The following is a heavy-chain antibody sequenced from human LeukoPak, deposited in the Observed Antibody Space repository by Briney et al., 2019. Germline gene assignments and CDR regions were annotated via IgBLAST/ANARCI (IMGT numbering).Heavy chain of an antibody. J-gene: IGHJ5*02. D-gene: IGHD3-10*01. CDR2: IHTSGST. V-gene: IGHV4-61*02. CDR3: ARDQYYYGSGSYYWFDP. CDR1: GGSISSSSYY. Sequence: PSETLSLTCTVSGGSISSSSYYWSWIRQAAGKGLEWIGRIHTSGSTNYNPSLKSRVTMSVDTSKNQFSLKLSSVTAADTAVYYCARDQYYYGSGSYYWFDPWGQGTLVTVSS.